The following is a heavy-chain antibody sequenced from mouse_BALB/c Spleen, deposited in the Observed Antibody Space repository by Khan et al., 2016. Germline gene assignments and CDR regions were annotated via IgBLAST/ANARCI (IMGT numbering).Heavy chain of an antibody. J-gene: IGHJ3*01. CDR3: ARGIYDYGFAY. CDR2: IDPANDDT. D-gene: IGHD2-4*01. V-gene: IGHV14-3*02. Sequence: VQLQQSGAEFVKPGASVKLSCTASGFNIKDTYIHWVKQRPEQGLEWIGRIDPANDDTRSDPKVQGKATITADTTSNTAYLQLSSLTSEDTVVYYCARGIYDYGFAYWGQGTLVTVSA. CDR1: GFNIKDTY.